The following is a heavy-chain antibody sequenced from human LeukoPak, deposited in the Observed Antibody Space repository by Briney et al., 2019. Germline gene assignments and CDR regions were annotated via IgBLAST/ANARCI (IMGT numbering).Heavy chain of an antibody. D-gene: IGHD4-17*01. CDR2: IYSSGST. V-gene: IGHV4-4*07. Sequence: SETLSLTCTVSGGSISTYYWSWIRQPAGKGLERIGRIYSSGSTNYNPSLKSRVSMSVDTSKNQFSLKLSSVTAADTAVYYCAGVQVDNGDLGWFDPWGQGTLVTVSS. CDR1: GGSISTYY. J-gene: IGHJ5*02. CDR3: AGVQVDNGDLGWFDP.